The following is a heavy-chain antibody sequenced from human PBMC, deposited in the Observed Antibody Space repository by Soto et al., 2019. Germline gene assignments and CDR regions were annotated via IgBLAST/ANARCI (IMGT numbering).Heavy chain of an antibody. Sequence: SRRLSCAASGFTIISYWPSYVRQAPEKGLEWVANIKQDGSVKYYVDSVKGRFTISRDNAKSSLYLQMISLRAEDAAVYYCARDLPSASGASAFDIWGQGTMVNVSS. D-gene: IGHD2-2*01. CDR1: GFTIISYW. CDR2: IKQDGSVK. J-gene: IGHJ3*02. V-gene: IGHV3-7*01. CDR3: ARDLPSASGASAFDI.